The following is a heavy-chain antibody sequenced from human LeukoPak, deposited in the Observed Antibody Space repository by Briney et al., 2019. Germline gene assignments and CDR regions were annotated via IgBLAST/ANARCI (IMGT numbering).Heavy chain of an antibody. Sequence: GGSLRLSCAASGFTFSSYAMAWVRQAPGKGLEWVSALNAGGGSTYYADSVKGRFTISRDNSKNTLYLQMNSLRADDTAVYYCAKVRPGGDCFDYWGQGTLVTVSS. D-gene: IGHD1-14*01. CDR2: LNAGGGST. V-gene: IGHV3-23*01. CDR3: AKVRPGGDCFDY. CDR1: GFTFSSYA. J-gene: IGHJ4*02.